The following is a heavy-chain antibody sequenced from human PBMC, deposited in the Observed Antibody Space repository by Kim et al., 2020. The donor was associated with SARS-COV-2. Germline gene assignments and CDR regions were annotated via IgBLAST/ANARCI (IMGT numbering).Heavy chain of an antibody. J-gene: IGHJ4*02. Sequence: NYAQKLQGRVTMTTDTSTSTAYMELRSLRSDDTAVYYCARDGEQWENFDYWGQGTLVTVSS. D-gene: IGHD6-19*01. V-gene: IGHV1-18*01. CDR3: ARDGEQWENFDY.